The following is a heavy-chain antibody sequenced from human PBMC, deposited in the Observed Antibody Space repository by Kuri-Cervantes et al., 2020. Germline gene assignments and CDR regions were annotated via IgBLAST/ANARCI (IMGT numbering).Heavy chain of an antibody. CDR1: GYTFTSYA. J-gene: IGHJ4*02. V-gene: IGHV1-3*01. CDR2: INAGNGNT. D-gene: IGHD2-8*02. CDR3: ARDDKLDCTGGVCYVFDY. Sequence: ASVKVSCKASGYTFTSYAMHWVRQAPGQRLEWMGWINAGNGNTKYSQKFQGRVTITRDTSASTVYMELSSLRSEDTAVYYCARDDKLDCTGGVCYVFDYWGQGTLVTVSS.